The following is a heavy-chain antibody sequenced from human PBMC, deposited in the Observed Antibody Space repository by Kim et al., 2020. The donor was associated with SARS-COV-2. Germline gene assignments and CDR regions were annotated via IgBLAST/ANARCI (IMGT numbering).Heavy chain of an antibody. V-gene: IGHV1-69*13. D-gene: IGHD4-17*01. Sequence: SVKVSCKASGGTFSSYAISWVRQAPGQGLEWMGGIIPIFGTANYAQKFQGRVTITADESTSTAYMELSSLRSEDTAVYYCARDIGEGPHFDYWGQGTLVTVSS. CDR1: GGTFSSYA. J-gene: IGHJ4*02. CDR3: ARDIGEGPHFDY. CDR2: IIPIFGTA.